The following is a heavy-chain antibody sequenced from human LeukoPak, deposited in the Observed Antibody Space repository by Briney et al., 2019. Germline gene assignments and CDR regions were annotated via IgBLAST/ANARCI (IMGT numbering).Heavy chain of an antibody. V-gene: IGHV3-21*01. Sequence: SGGSLRLSCAASGFTFSSYSMNWVRQAPGKGLEWVSSISSSSRYIYYADSVKGRFTISRDNAKNSLYLQMNSLRAEDTAVYYWARGFSYWLNLGNGFCIWGQGTMVNVSS. D-gene: IGHD2-8*02. CDR2: ISSSSRYI. CDR3: ARGFSYWLNLGNGFCI. CDR1: GFTFSSYS. J-gene: IGHJ3*02.